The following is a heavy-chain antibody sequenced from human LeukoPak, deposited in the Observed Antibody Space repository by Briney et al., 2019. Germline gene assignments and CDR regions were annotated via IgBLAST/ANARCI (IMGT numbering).Heavy chain of an antibody. D-gene: IGHD6-13*01. CDR2: MNPRGGST. J-gene: IGHJ6*02. V-gene: IGHV1-46*01. CDR3: ARDLASSSWYPPYYYYGMDV. CDR1: GYTFTSYY. Sequence: ASVKVSGKAAGYTFTSYYMHWVRQAPGQGLEWRGIMNPRGGSTSYAQKFQGRVTMPRDTSTSTVYMDLSSLRSEDTAVYYCARDLASSSWYPPYYYYGMDVWGQGTTVTVSS.